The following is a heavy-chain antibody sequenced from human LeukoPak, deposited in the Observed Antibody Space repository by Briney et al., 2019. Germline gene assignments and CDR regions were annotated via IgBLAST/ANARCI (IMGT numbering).Heavy chain of an antibody. Sequence: GGSLRLSCAASGFTFSGYWMHWVRQAPGKGLVWVSRINNDGGITTYADSVKGRFTISRDNAKNTVYLQMNSLRVEDTAVYYCGRDISGRSDYWGQGTLVTVSS. CDR1: GFTFSGYW. J-gene: IGHJ4*02. CDR2: INNDGGIT. V-gene: IGHV3-74*01. CDR3: GRDISGRSDY. D-gene: IGHD3-10*01.